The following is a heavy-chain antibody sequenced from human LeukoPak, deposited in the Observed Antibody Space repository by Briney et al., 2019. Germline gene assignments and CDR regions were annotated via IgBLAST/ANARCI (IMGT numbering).Heavy chain of an antibody. CDR3: ASGGEFP. Sequence: GGSLRLSCAASGFTFSSYAMHWVRRAPGKGLEWVAVISYDGSNKYYADSVKGRFTISRDNSKNTLYLQMNSLRAEDTAVYYCASGGEFPWGQGTLVTVSS. V-gene: IGHV3-30-3*01. CDR2: ISYDGSNK. J-gene: IGHJ5*02. D-gene: IGHD3-16*01. CDR1: GFTFSSYA.